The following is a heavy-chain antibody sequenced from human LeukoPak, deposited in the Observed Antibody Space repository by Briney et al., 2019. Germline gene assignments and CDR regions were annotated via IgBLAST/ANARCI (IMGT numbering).Heavy chain of an antibody. CDR3: ARGPDSSGWYEDGMDV. CDR1: RFTVSSNY. J-gene: IGHJ6*02. Sequence: PGGSLRLSCAASRFTVSSNYMSWVRQAPGKGLEWVSVIYSGGSTYYADSVKGRFTISRDNSKNTLYFQMNSLRAEDTAVYYCARGPDSSGWYEDGMDVWGQGTTVTVSS. CDR2: IYSGGST. D-gene: IGHD6-19*01. V-gene: IGHV3-53*01.